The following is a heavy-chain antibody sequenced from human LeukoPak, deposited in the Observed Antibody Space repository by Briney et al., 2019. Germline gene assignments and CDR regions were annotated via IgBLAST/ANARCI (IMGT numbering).Heavy chain of an antibody. CDR2: ISWNSGSI. V-gene: IGHV3-9*01. D-gene: IGHD4-17*01. CDR3: ARALRDAFDI. CDR1: GFTFDDYA. J-gene: IGHJ3*02. Sequence: SLRLSCAASGFTFDDYAMHWVRQGPGKGLEWVSGISWNSGSIGYADSVKGRFTISRENAKNSLYLQMNSLRAGDTAVYYCARALRDAFDIWGQGTMVTVSS.